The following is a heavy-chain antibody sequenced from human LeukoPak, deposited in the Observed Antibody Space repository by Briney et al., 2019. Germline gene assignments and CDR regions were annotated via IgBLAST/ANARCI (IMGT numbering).Heavy chain of an antibody. Sequence: ASVKLSCKASGYTFTAHYIHWGRQAPRPGLEWMGWMETNSGATSYTQKCPDRVSTTRATSIATAYMDLTSLTSDDTAVYYCARGTGTSWFDSWGQGTLVTVSS. CDR3: ARGTGTSWFDS. V-gene: IGHV1-2*02. J-gene: IGHJ5*01. CDR2: METNSGAT. D-gene: IGHD1-7*01. CDR1: GYTFTAHY.